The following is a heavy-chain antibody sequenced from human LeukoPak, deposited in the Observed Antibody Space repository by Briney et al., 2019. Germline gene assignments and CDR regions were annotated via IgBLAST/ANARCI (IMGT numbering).Heavy chain of an antibody. CDR1: GGSISSGGYY. J-gene: IGHJ4*02. D-gene: IGHD1-26*01. CDR3: ARDLKYGIVGATTID. V-gene: IGHV4-30-2*01. Sequence: SETLSLTCTVSGGSISSGGYYWSWIRQPPGKGLEWIGYIYHSGSTYYNPSHKSRVTISVDRSKNQFSLKLSSVTAADTAVYYCARDLKYGIVGATTIDWGQGTLVTVSS. CDR2: IYHSGST.